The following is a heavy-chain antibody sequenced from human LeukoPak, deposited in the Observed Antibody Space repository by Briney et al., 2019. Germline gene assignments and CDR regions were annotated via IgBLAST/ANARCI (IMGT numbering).Heavy chain of an antibody. J-gene: IGHJ4*02. CDR3: ATYRQVLLPFES. CDR2: ISSSSSTI. CDR1: GVTCSSYS. Sequence: GGSLRLSCAASGVTCSSYSMNWVRQAPGKGLEWVSYISSSSSTIYYADSVKGRFTISRDNAKNSLYLQMNSLRAEDTAVYYCATYRQVLLPFESWGQGTLVTVSS. V-gene: IGHV3-48*01. D-gene: IGHD2-8*02.